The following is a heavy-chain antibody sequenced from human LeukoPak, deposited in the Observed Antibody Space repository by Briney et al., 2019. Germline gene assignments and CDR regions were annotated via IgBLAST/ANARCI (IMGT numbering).Heavy chain of an antibody. D-gene: IGHD1-26*01. J-gene: IGHJ3*02. CDR2: IYYSGST. Sequence: ASETLSLTCTVSGASISSYYWSWIRQPPGKGLEWIGYIYYSGSTNYNPSLKSRVTISVDTSKNQFSLKLSSVTAADTAVYYCARLPIVGATKWAFDIWGQGTMVTVSS. CDR3: ARLPIVGATKWAFDI. CDR1: GASISSYY. V-gene: IGHV4-59*01.